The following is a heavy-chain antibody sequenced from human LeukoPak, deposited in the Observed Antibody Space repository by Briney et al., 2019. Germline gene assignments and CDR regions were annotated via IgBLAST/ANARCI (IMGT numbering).Heavy chain of an antibody. V-gene: IGHV3-23*01. J-gene: IGHJ4*02. D-gene: IGHD2-8*01. CDR1: RFTFSSYA. CDR2: IRGGGGIT. CDR3: AKDWQSWSQGYFDY. Sequence: GGSLRLSCAASRFTFSSYAMSGVRQAPGKGLEWVSVIRGGGGITFYADSVKGRFTISRDNSKNTLYLQMNSLRAEDTAVYYCAKDWQSWSQGYFDYWGQGTLVTVSS.